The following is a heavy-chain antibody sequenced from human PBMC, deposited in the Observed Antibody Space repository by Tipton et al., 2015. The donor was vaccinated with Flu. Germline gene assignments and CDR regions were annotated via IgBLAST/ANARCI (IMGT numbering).Heavy chain of an antibody. CDR3: ARDSRFSFGYDYYYGMDV. D-gene: IGHD5-18*01. Sequence: TLSLTCTVSGGSITGYYWSWVRQPPGRGLEWIGYIHFSGSTNYNPSLRSRVTLSLDTARTQFSLRLSSVTAADTAVYYCARDSRFSFGYDYYYGMDVWGQGTTVTVSS. CDR2: IHFSGST. J-gene: IGHJ6*02. CDR1: GGSITGYY. V-gene: IGHV4-59*12.